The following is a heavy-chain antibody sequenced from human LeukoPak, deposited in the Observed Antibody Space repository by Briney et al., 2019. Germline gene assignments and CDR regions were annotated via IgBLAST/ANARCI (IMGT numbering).Heavy chain of an antibody. CDR1: GFTFSSYA. Sequence: GGSLRLSCAASGFTFSSYAMSWVRQAPGKGLEWVSAISGSGGSTYYADSVKGRFTTSRDNSKNTLYLQMNSLRAEDTAVYYCAKDRRVRSTTMIVVVITTFDYWGQGTLVTVSS. CDR3: AKDRRVRSTTMIVVVITTFDY. J-gene: IGHJ4*02. D-gene: IGHD3-22*01. V-gene: IGHV3-23*01. CDR2: ISGSGGST.